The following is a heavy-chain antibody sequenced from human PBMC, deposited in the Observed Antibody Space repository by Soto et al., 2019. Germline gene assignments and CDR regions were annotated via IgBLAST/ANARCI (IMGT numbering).Heavy chain of an antibody. Sequence: QVQLVQSGAEVKKPGASVRVSCKTSGYTFINYGITWVRQAPGQGLEWMGWLSAYNGDTSSSEKLQDRFTMTTVTSTNTVYMDLRSLTSADTAVYYCARWSAIVGGAEALDVWGQGTMVIVSS. J-gene: IGHJ3*01. V-gene: IGHV1-18*01. CDR1: GYTFINYG. D-gene: IGHD1-26*01. CDR3: ARWSAIVGGAEALDV. CDR2: LSAYNGDT.